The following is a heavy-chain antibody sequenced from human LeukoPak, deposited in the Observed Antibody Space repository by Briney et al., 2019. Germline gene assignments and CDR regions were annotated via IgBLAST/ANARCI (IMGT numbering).Heavy chain of an antibody. CDR3: ARDRLSSSEPYYYYGMDV. CDR1: GGTFSSYA. J-gene: IGHJ6*02. CDR2: IIPILGIA. V-gene: IGHV1-69*04. D-gene: IGHD6-6*01. Sequence: GASVKVSCKASGGTFSSYAISWVRQAPGQGLEWMGRIIPILGIANYAQKFQGRVTITADKSTSTAYMELSSLRSEDTAVYYCARDRLSSSEPYYYYGMDVWGQGTTVTVSS.